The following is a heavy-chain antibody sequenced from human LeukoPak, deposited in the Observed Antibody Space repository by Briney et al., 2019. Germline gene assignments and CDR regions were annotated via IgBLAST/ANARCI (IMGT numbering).Heavy chain of an antibody. CDR1: GFTFSTYT. CDR3: AIDPNWGTHS. Sequence: GGSLGLSCAASGFTFSTYTMYWVRHPPGKRLEWVSIIGNNGGGIHYADSVRGRFTISRDNSKNALYLQMNSLRVEDTAVYYCAIDPNWGTHSWGQGVLVTASS. J-gene: IGHJ4*02. V-gene: IGHV3-23*01. D-gene: IGHD7-27*01. CDR2: IGNNGGGI.